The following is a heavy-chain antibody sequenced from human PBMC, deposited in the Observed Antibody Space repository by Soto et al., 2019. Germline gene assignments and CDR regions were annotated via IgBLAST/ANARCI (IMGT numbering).Heavy chain of an antibody. CDR1: GYTFTSYA. V-gene: IGHV1-3*05. Sequence: QVQLVQSGAEEKKPGASVKVSCKASGYTFTSYAMHWVRQAPGQRLEWMGWINAGNGNTKYSQKFQGRVTITMDTSASTGYMELSIRRSEDTAVYDCARSIVVVTALDYWGQGTLVTVSS. CDR2: INAGNGNT. CDR3: ARSIVVVTALDY. D-gene: IGHD2-21*02. J-gene: IGHJ4*02.